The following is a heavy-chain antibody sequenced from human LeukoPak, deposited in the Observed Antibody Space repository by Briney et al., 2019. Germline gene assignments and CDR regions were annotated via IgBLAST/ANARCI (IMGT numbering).Heavy chain of an antibody. Sequence: ASVKVSCKASGYTFTGYYMHWVRQAPGQGLEWMGWINPNSGGTNYAQKFQGRVTITADESTSTAYMELSSLRSEDTAVYYCARVRMSGSGSYFRGDKNWFDPWGQGTLVTVSS. CDR3: ARVRMSGSGSYFRGDKNWFDP. V-gene: IGHV1-2*02. CDR1: GYTFTGYY. D-gene: IGHD3-10*01. J-gene: IGHJ5*02. CDR2: INPNSGGT.